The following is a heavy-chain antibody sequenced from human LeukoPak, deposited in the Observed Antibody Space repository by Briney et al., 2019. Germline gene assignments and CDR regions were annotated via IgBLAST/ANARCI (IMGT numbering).Heavy chain of an antibody. CDR2: ISATSNYI. Sequence: GGSLRLSCAASGFTISGYAMTWVRQAPGKGLEWVSSISATSNYIYYADSVRGRFTISRDNAENSLYLQMNSLTAEDTAVFYCVRGWSEGAVWGQGTTVTVSS. CDR3: VRGWSEGAV. V-gene: IGHV3-21*01. D-gene: IGHD6-19*01. CDR1: GFTISGYA. J-gene: IGHJ6*02.